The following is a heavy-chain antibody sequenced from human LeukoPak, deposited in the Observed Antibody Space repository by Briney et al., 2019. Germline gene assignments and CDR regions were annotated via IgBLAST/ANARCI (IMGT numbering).Heavy chain of an antibody. CDR2: INHSGST. CDR3: ARHSGLAAAHINFDY. V-gene: IGHV4-34*01. D-gene: IGHD6-13*01. CDR1: GGSFSGYY. J-gene: IGHJ4*02. Sequence: PSETLSLTCAVYGGSFSGYYWSWIRQPPGKGLEWIGEINHSGSTNYNPSLKSRVTISVDTSKNQFSLKLSSVTAADTAVYYCARHSGLAAAHINFDYWGQGTLVTASS.